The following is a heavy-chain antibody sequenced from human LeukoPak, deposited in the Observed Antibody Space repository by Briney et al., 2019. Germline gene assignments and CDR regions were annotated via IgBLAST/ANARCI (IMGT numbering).Heavy chain of an antibody. Sequence: GGSLRLSCAASGFTFSSYWMSWVRQAPGKGLEWVANIKQDGSEKYYVDSVKGRFTISRDNSKNTLYLQMNSLRAEDTAVYYCAKEKDVAGMRGFDYWGQGTLVTVSS. D-gene: IGHD6-19*01. V-gene: IGHV3-7*01. CDR3: AKEKDVAGMRGFDY. J-gene: IGHJ4*02. CDR1: GFTFSSYW. CDR2: IKQDGSEK.